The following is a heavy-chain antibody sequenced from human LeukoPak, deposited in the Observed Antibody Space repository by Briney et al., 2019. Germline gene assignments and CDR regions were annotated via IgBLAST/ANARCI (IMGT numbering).Heavy chain of an antibody. V-gene: IGHV3-11*04. Sequence: GGSLRLSCAASGFTFSDYYMSRIRQAPGKGLEWVSYISSSGSTIYYADSVKGRFTISRDNAKNSLYLQMNSLRAEDTAVYYCARGYCSSTSCQSILHYYYMDVWGKGTTVTVSS. CDR1: GFTFSDYY. CDR2: ISSSGSTI. CDR3: ARGYCSSTSCQSILHYYYMDV. D-gene: IGHD2-2*01. J-gene: IGHJ6*03.